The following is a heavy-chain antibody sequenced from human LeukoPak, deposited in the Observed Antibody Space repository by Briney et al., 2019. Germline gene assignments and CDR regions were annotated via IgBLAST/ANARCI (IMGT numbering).Heavy chain of an antibody. CDR2: TINRSKWSN. D-gene: IGHD3-16*01. CDR1: GDSVSSNSAA. CDR3: ARAPFGGWYFDL. Sequence: SQTLSLTCAISGDSVSSNSAAWNWISQSPSRGLEWLGRTINRSKWSNEYAVSVKRRITITPGTSQNQFCLQLNSLTPEDRAVYYCARAPFGGWYFDLWGRGTLVTVSS. J-gene: IGHJ2*01. V-gene: IGHV6-1*01.